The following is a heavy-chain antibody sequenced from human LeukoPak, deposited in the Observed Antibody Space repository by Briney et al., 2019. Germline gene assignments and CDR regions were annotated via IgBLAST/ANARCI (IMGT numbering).Heavy chain of an antibody. Sequence: SETLSLTCAVSGASFSSYSWNWIRQLPGAGLEWIAEINFTGNTETGTTSYSPSLMSRVTISADTSTNQLSLHLWSATVAATCVYFCARAFSGFWEFDFWGQGTLVTVSS. J-gene: IGHJ4*02. CDR3: ARAFSGFWEFDF. CDR1: GASFSSYS. D-gene: IGHD3-3*01. V-gene: IGHV4-34*01. CDR2: INFTGNTETGTT.